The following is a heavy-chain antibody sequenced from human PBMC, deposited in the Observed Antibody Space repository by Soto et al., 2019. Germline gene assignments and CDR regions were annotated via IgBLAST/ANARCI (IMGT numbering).Heavy chain of an antibody. CDR2: IYYSGST. CDR1: GGSISSGGYY. D-gene: IGHD2-2*01. Sequence: QVQLQESGPGLVKPSQTLSLTCTVSGGSISSGGYYWSWIRQHPGKGLEWIGYIYYSGSTYYNPSLKSRVTIPVDTSKNQFSLKLSSVTAADTAVYYCARGGIPANRSWFDPWGQGTLVTVSS. J-gene: IGHJ5*02. CDR3: ARGGIPANRSWFDP. V-gene: IGHV4-31*03.